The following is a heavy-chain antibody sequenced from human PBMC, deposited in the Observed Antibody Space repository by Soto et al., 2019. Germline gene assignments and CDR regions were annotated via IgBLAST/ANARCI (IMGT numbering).Heavy chain of an antibody. Sequence: QVQLQESGPGLVKPSETLSLTCTVSGGSISSYYWSWIRQPPGKGLEWIGYIYYSGSTNYNPSLKRRVTISVDTSKNQFSLKLSSVTAADTAVYYCARGVVGYCSSTSCYGGYYYYYYYMDVWGKGTTVTVSS. CDR3: ARGVVGYCSSTSCYGGYYYYYYYMDV. CDR1: GGSISSYY. D-gene: IGHD2-2*01. J-gene: IGHJ6*03. V-gene: IGHV4-59*01. CDR2: IYYSGST.